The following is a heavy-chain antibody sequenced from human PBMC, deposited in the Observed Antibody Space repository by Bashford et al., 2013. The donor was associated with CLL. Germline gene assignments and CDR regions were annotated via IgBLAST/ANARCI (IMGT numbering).Heavy chain of an antibody. J-gene: IGHJ4*02. V-gene: IGHV1-69*13. Sequence: SVKVSCKASGDTFRRYGISWVRQAPGQGLEWMGGIIPTSGSTKYTQKFQGRLTITADASTTTVFMELSSLRSEDTAVYYCAREMGSIRGRVDCWGQGSLVTVSS. CDR3: AREMGSIRGRVDC. CDR1: GDTFRRYG. D-gene: IGHD3-16*01. CDR2: IIPTSGST.